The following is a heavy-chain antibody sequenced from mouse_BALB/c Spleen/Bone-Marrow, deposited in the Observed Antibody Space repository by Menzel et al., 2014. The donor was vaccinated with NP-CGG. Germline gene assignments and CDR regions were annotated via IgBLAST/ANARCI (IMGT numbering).Heavy chain of an antibody. Sequence: VQLKQSGAELVKPGASVKLSCTASGFNIKDTYMHWVKQRPEQGLEWIGRIDPANGNTKYDPKFQGKATITADTSSNTAYPQLSSLTSEDTAVYYCASYVYGYYFDYWGQGTTLTVSS. CDR1: GFNIKDTY. V-gene: IGHV14-3*02. D-gene: IGHD2-2*01. CDR3: ASYVYGYYFDY. CDR2: IDPANGNT. J-gene: IGHJ2*01.